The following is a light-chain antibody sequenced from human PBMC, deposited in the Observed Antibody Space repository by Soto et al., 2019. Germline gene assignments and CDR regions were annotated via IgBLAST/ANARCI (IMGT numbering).Light chain of an antibody. CDR2: DAS. Sequence: DIQMTQSPSTLSASVGDRVTITSLASQSISIVLSCYQQKPGKAPKLLISDASSLEDGVPLRFSGSGSGTEFTLTISSLQPDDFANYYCQQYNSYSWTFGQGTKVDIK. CDR3: QQYNSYSWT. V-gene: IGKV1-5*01. J-gene: IGKJ1*01. CDR1: QSISIV.